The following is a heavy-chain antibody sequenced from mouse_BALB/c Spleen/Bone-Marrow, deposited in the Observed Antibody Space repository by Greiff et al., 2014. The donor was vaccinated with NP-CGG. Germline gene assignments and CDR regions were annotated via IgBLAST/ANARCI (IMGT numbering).Heavy chain of an antibody. CDR3: ARALRWSLDY. CDR2: INPSSNYT. CDR1: GYTFTSYT. D-gene: IGHD6-2*01. Sequence: VQLQQSGAELARPGASVKMSCKASGYTFTSYTMHWVKQRPGQGLEWIGFINPSSNYTNYNQKFKDKATLTADKSSSTAYMQLSSLTSEDSAVYFCARALRWSLDYWGQGTTLTVSS. J-gene: IGHJ2*01. V-gene: IGHV1-4*01.